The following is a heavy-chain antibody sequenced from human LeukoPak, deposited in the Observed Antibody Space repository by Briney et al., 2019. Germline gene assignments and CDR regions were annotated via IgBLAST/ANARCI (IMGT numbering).Heavy chain of an antibody. Sequence: PGGSLRLSCAASGSAFSRSWMHWVRQAPGKGLVWVSRIHSDGSDTTFADSVKGRFTISRDNAKNTLYLQMNSLRAEGTAVYYCAREGNSGWRDDGFDIWGQGTMVTVSS. V-gene: IGHV3-74*01. CDR1: GSAFSRSW. CDR3: AREGNSGWRDDGFDI. CDR2: IHSDGSDT. D-gene: IGHD6-19*01. J-gene: IGHJ3*02.